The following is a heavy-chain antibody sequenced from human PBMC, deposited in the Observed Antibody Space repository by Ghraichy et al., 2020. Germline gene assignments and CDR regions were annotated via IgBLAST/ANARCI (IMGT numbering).Heavy chain of an antibody. CDR2: IYYSGST. CDR3: ASTQIDSSGYYSEYYFDY. J-gene: IGHJ4*02. D-gene: IGHD3-22*01. V-gene: IGHV4-39*01. Sequence: SQTLSLTCTVSGGSISSSSYYWGWIRQPPGKGLEWIGSIYYSGSTYYNPSLKSRVTISVDTSKNQFSLKLSSVTAADTAVYYCASTQIDSSGYYSEYYFDYWGQGTLVTVSS. CDR1: GGSISSSSYY.